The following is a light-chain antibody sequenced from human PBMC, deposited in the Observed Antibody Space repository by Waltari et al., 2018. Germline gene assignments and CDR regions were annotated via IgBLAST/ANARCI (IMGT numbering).Light chain of an antibody. CDR3: QQRGNWPFT. CDR1: QSVSSY. Sequence: EIVLTQSSATLSLSPGERATLSCRASQSVSSYLAWYQQKPGQAPRLLIYDASKRATCIPARFSGSGSGTDFTLTITSLEPEDFAVYYCQQRGNWPFTFGGGAKVEIK. CDR2: DAS. J-gene: IGKJ4*01. V-gene: IGKV3-11*01.